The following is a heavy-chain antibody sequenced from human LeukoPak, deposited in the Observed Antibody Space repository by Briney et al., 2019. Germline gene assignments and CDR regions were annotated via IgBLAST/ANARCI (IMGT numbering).Heavy chain of an antibody. CDR2: MKPNSGNT. D-gene: IGHD4-23*01. J-gene: IGHJ4*02. V-gene: IGHV1-8*01. Sequence: ASVKVSCKASGYTFTNYDINWVRQASGQGLEWMGYMKPNSGNTGYAQKFQGRVTMTRDTSISAAYMELSSLTSEDTAVYYCATELRWKDHWGQGTLVTVSS. CDR1: GYTFTNYD. CDR3: ATELRWKDH.